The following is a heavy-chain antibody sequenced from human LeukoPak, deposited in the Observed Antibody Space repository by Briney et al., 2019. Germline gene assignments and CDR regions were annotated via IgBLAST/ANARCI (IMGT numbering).Heavy chain of an antibody. CDR3: AREPPRGGFDY. V-gene: IGHV1-46*01. J-gene: IGHJ4*02. D-gene: IGHD3-16*01. CDR1: GYTFTSYY. Sequence: ASVKVSCKASGYTFTSYYMHWVRQAPGQGLEWMGIINPSGGSTSYAQKFQGRVTMTRDMSTSTVYMELSSRRSEDTAVYYCAREPPRGGFDYWGQGTLVTVSS. CDR2: INPSGGST.